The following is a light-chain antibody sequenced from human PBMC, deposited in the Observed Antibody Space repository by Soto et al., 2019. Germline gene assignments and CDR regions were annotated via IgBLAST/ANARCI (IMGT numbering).Light chain of an antibody. J-gene: IGKJ1*01. V-gene: IGKV1-5*01. CDR1: QSISSR. Sequence: DIQMTQSPSTLSASVGDRVTITCRASQSISSRLAWYQQKPGKAPNLLIYDASNLESGVPSRFSGSGSGTEFTLTISSLQPDDFATYYYQQYNSLWTFGQGTKVEI. CDR3: QQYNSLWT. CDR2: DAS.